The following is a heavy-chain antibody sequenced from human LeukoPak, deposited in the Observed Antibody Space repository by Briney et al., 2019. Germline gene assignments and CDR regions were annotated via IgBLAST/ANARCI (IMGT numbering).Heavy chain of an antibody. V-gene: IGHV5-51*01. J-gene: IGHJ6*02. CDR3: ARQVGYCSGGSCYEINYYGMDV. D-gene: IGHD2-15*01. CDR2: IFPGDSDT. CDR1: GYSFTNYW. Sequence: GESLKISCKGSGYSFTNYWIGWVRRMPGKGLGWMGIIFPGDSDTRYSPSFQGQVIISADKSISTAYLQWSSLKASDTAMYYCARQVGYCSGGSCYEINYYGMDVWGQGTTVTVSS.